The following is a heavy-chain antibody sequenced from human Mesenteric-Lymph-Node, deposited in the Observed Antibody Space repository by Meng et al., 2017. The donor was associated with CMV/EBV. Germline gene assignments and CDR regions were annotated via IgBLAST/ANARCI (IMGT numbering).Heavy chain of an antibody. J-gene: IGHJ4*02. CDR1: GGSISRFY. CDR3: AKVDLLLDY. CDR2: IYYSGST. D-gene: IGHD2-15*01. Sequence: GSLRLSCTVSGGSISRFYWSWIRQPPGKGLEWIGYIYYSGSTSYSPSLKSRVTISVDTSKNQFSLKLSSVTAADTAVYYCAKVDLLLDYWGQGALVTVSS. V-gene: IGHV4-59*01.